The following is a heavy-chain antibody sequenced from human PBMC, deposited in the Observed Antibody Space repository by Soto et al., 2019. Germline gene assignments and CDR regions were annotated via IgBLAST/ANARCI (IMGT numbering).Heavy chain of an antibody. J-gene: IGHJ6*02. Sequence: ASVKVSCKASGYTFTSYGISWVRQAPGQGLEWMGWISAYNGNTNYAQKLQGRVTMTTDTSTSTAYMELRSLRSDDTAVYYCASMVRGSGYPTGGMDVWGQGTTVTVSS. D-gene: IGHD3-22*01. CDR2: ISAYNGNT. V-gene: IGHV1-18*01. CDR3: ASMVRGSGYPTGGMDV. CDR1: GYTFTSYG.